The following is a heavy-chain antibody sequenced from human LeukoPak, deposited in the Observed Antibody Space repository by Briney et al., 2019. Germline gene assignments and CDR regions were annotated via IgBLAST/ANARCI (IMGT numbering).Heavy chain of an antibody. D-gene: IGHD3-3*01. J-gene: IGHJ4*02. Sequence: GGSLRLSCAASGFTVSSNYMSWVRQAPGKGLEWVSVIYSGGSTYYADSVKGRFTISRDNSKNTLYLQMNSLRAEDTAVYYCAKIPQVAIFSVPNFDYWDQGTLVTVSS. CDR3: AKIPQVAIFSVPNFDY. V-gene: IGHV3-66*01. CDR1: GFTVSSNY. CDR2: IYSGGST.